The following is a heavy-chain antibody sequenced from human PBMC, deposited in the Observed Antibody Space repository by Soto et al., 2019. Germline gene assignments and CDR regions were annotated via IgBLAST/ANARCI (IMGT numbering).Heavy chain of an antibody. V-gene: IGHV3-30-3*01. CDR3: ARNGIIVLMVYAFDY. CDR1: GFTFSSYA. CDR2: ISYDGSNK. D-gene: IGHD2-8*01. J-gene: IGHJ4*02. Sequence: GESLKISCAASGFTFSSYAMHWVRQAPGKGLEWVAVISYDGSNKYYADSVKGRFTISRDNSKNTLYLQMNSLRAEDTAVYYCARNGIIVLMVYAFDYWGQGTLVTVSS.